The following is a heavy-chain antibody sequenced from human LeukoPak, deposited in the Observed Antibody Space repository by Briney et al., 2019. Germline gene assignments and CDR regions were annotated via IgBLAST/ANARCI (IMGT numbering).Heavy chain of an antibody. CDR3: AIGGYCSSTSCYTGGAFDI. Sequence: GGSLRLSCAASGFTFSSYAMSWVRQAPGKVLEWVSAISGSGGSTYYADSVKGRFTISRDNSKNTLYLQMNSLRAEDTAVYYCAIGGYCSSTSCYTGGAFDIWGQGTMVTVSS. CDR2: ISGSGGST. V-gene: IGHV3-23*01. D-gene: IGHD2-2*02. CDR1: GFTFSSYA. J-gene: IGHJ3*02.